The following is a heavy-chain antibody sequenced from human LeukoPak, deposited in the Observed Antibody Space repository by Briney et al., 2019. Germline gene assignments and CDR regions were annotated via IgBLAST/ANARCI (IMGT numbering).Heavy chain of an antibody. CDR2: IYSGGST. Sequence: GGSLRLSCAASGFTVSSNYVSWVRQAPGKGLEWVSVIYSGGSTYYADSVKGRFTISRDNSKNTLYLQMNSLRAEDTAVYYCARDVYDFWSGSHYGMDVWGQGTTVTVSS. J-gene: IGHJ6*02. V-gene: IGHV3-53*01. CDR1: GFTVSSNY. CDR3: ARDVYDFWSGSHYGMDV. D-gene: IGHD3-3*01.